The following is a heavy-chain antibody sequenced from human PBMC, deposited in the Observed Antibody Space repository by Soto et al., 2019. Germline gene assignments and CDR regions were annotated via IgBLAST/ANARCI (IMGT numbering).Heavy chain of an antibody. V-gene: IGHV1-69*08. CDR1: GGTFSNHI. J-gene: IGHJ4*02. D-gene: IGHD5-12*01. CDR3: LRDSPIGSAFSGHDDIDS. CDR2: IIPMLAIT. Sequence: QVQLVQSGAEVTKPGSSVKVSCKASGGTFSNHIITWVRQAPGQGPEWMGRIIPMLAITNYAQKFQGRVTITADKSTTTAYMEVSSLRPEDTAMYYCLRDSPIGSAFSGHDDIDSWGQGTLVTVSS.